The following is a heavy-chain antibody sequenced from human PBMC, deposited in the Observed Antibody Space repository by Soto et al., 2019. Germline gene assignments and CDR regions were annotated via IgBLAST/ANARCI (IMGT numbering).Heavy chain of an antibody. CDR3: ARSQAGSTDY. CDR1: GFSISDHY. D-gene: IGHD6-13*01. V-gene: IGHV3-72*01. J-gene: IGHJ4*02. Sequence: EVQLVESGGGLVQPGGSLRLFCAASGFSISDHYMDWVRQAPGKGLGGVGRSRNKPASSTTEYAAAVKGRFTSSRDDSKNSLYLQMNSLKTEDTAVYFCARSQAGSTDYWGQGTLVTVSS. CDR2: SRNKPASSTT.